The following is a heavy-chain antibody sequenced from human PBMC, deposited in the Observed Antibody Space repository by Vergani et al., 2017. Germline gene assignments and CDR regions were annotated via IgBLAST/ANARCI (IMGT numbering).Heavy chain of an antibody. D-gene: IGHD3-9*01. Sequence: LLVQSGPEVRKPGTSVKVSCKTSGLSFSGSIMQWVRQARGQRLEWIGWIIIVSNVTVYAQKFQERVTFSMDMSTSTVYMEMRSLTTEDTAVYYCAEDPDLLTACRLWGQGTLVSVSS. CDR2: IIIVSNVT. J-gene: IGHJ4*02. V-gene: IGHV1-58*02. CDR3: AEDPDLLTACRL. CDR1: GLSFSGSI.